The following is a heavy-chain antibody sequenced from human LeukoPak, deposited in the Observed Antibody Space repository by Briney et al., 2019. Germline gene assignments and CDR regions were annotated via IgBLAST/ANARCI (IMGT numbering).Heavy chain of an antibody. V-gene: IGHV3-74*01. Sequence: GGSLRLSCAASGFAFSSSWMSWVRQAPGEGLLWVSRINTDESNTGYADSVKGRFTISRDNSKNTLYLQMNSLRAEDMAVYYCAKELLVGTAFDIWGQGTMVTVSS. CDR2: INTDESNT. CDR1: GFAFSSSW. D-gene: IGHD7-27*01. J-gene: IGHJ3*02. CDR3: AKELLVGTAFDI.